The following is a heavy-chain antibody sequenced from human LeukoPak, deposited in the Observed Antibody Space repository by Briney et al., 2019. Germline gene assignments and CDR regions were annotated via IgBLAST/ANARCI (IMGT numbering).Heavy chain of an antibody. CDR3: AAKHGECFDY. D-gene: IGHD3-10*01. J-gene: IGHJ4*02. V-gene: IGHV1-69*06. Sequence: ASVKVSCKASGGTFSSYAISWVRQAPGQGLEWMGGIIPIFGTANYAQKFQGRVTMTEDTSTDTAYMELSSLRSEDTAVYYCAAKHGECFDYWGQETLVTVSS. CDR1: GGTFSSYA. CDR2: IIPIFGTA.